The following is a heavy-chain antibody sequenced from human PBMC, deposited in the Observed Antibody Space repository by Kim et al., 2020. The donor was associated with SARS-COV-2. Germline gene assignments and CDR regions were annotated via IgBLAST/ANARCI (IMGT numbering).Heavy chain of an antibody. Sequence: ASVKVSCKASGYTFTSYGISWVRQAPGQGLEWMGWISAYNGNTNYAQKLQGRVTMTTDTSTSTAYMELRSLRSDDTAVYYCARDRGPRTGTLPGYYYYYGMDVWGQGTTVTVSS. J-gene: IGHJ6*02. V-gene: IGHV1-18*01. CDR1: GYTFTSYG. CDR2: ISAYNGNT. D-gene: IGHD1-1*01. CDR3: ARDRGPRTGTLPGYYYYYGMDV.